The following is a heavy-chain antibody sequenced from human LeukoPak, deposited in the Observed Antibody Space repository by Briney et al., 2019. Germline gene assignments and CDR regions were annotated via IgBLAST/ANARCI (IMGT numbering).Heavy chain of an antibody. CDR2: INHSGST. V-gene: IGHV4-34*01. J-gene: IGHJ4*02. CDR3: ATGYSSSSPFDF. CDR1: GFTLSNAW. D-gene: IGHD6-6*01. Sequence: NAGGSLRLSCAASGFTLSNAWMNWVRQAPGKGLEWIGEINHSGSTNYNPSLKSRVTISVDTSKNQFSLKLSSVTAADTAVYYCATGYSSSSPFDFWGQGTLVTVSS.